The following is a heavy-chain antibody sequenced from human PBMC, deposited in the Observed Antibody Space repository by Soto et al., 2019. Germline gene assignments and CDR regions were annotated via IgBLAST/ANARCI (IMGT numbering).Heavy chain of an antibody. CDR2: ISSSSSYI. D-gene: IGHD3-10*01. Sequence: VQLVESGGGLVKPGGSLRLSCAASGFTFSSYSMNWVRQAPGKGLEWVSSISSSSSYIYYADSVKGRFTISRDNAKNSLYLQMNSLRAEDTAVYYCARDLLVRGVITPPDYWGQGTLVTVSS. CDR1: GFTFSSYS. J-gene: IGHJ4*02. CDR3: ARDLLVRGVITPPDY. V-gene: IGHV3-21*01.